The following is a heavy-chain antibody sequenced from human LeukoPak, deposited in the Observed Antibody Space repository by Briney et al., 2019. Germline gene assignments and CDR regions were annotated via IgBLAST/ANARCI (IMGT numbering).Heavy chain of an antibody. CDR2: IYTSGST. CDR3: ARDTGYYYDRKYYYYYMDV. V-gene: IGHV4-61*02. Sequence: PSQTLSLTCTVSGGSVTSGNYYWNWIRQPAGKGLEWIGRIYTSGSTNYNPSLKSRVTISVDTSKNQFSLKLSSVTAADTAVYYCARDTGYYYDRKYYYYYMDVWGKGTTVTVSS. J-gene: IGHJ6*03. D-gene: IGHD3-22*01. CDR1: GGSVTSGNYY.